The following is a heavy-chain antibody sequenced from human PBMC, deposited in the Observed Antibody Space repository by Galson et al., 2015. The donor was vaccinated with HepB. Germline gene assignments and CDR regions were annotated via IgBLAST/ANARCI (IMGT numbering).Heavy chain of an antibody. CDR2: ISYDGSNK. CDR3: ARGGGGDVAPTDY. V-gene: IGHV3-30*04. J-gene: IGHJ4*02. CDR1: GFTFSSYA. D-gene: IGHD3-16*01. Sequence: SLRLSCAASGFTFSSYAMHWVRQAPGKGLEWVAVISYDGSNKYYADSVKGRFTISRDNSKNTLYLQMNSLRAEDTAVYYCARGGGGDVAPTDYWGQGTLVTVSS.